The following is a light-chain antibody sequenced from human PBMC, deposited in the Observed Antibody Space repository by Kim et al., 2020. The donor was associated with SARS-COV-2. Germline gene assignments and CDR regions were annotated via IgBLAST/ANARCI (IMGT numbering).Light chain of an antibody. CDR3: QAWDSSTGV. CDR2: QDS. V-gene: IGLV3-1*01. CDR1: KLGDKY. J-gene: IGLJ3*02. Sequence: SYELTQPPSVSVSPGQTASITCSGDKLGDKYACWYQQKPGQSPVLVIYQDSKRPSGIPERFSCSNSGNTATLTISGTQAMDEADYYCQAWDSSTGVFGGGTKVTVL.